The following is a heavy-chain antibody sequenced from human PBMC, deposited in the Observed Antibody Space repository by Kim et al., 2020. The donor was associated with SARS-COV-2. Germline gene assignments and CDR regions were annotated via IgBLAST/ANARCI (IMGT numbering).Heavy chain of an antibody. CDR2: IYYSGTT. J-gene: IGHJ4*02. V-gene: IGHV4-39*06. CDR1: GGSISNSSYY. CDR3: ARKSPVGLCSGISCYAADY. D-gene: IGHD2-2*01. Sequence: SETLSLTCTVSGGSISNSSYYWGWVRQPPGKGLEWIGSIYYSGTTYYKPSLKSRVTMSVDRPNNHVTLKLTSVTAADTGMYYCARKSPVGLCSGISCYAADYWGQGTLVTVSS.